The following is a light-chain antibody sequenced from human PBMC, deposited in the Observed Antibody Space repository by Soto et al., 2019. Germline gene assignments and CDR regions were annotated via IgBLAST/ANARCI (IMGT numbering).Light chain of an antibody. Sequence: IVLTQSPGILSSSPGERVTLSCRASQTFRYTYLAWYQQRPGQAPRLLVYGVSARDTGISDRFSGSGSGTDFTLTIDRLEPEDVAVYYCQQYESLPFTFGQGTRLEIK. CDR2: GVS. J-gene: IGKJ2*01. CDR1: QTFRYTY. CDR3: QQYESLPFT. V-gene: IGKV3-20*01.